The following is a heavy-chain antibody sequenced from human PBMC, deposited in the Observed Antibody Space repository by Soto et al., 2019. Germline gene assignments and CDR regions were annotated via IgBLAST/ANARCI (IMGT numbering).Heavy chain of an antibody. Sequence: QVQLVESGGGVVQPGRSLRLSCAASGFTFSSYAMHWVRQAPGKGLEWVAVISYDGSNKYYADSVKGRFTISRDNSKNTLYLQMNSLRAEDTAVYYCARVHLRYFDWRLPLDYWGQGTLVTVSS. CDR3: ARVHLRYFDWRLPLDY. V-gene: IGHV3-30-3*01. D-gene: IGHD3-9*01. J-gene: IGHJ4*02. CDR1: GFTFSSYA. CDR2: ISYDGSNK.